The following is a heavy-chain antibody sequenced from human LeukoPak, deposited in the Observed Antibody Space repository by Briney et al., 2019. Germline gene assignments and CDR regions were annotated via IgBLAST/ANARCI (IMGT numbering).Heavy chain of an antibody. D-gene: IGHD6-13*01. Sequence: GGSLRLSCAASGFTFDDYTMHWVRQAPGKGLEWVSGISWNSGSIGYADSVKGRFTISRDNAKNSLYLQMNSLRAEDMALYYCAKMTAAGTFDYWGQGTLVTVSS. V-gene: IGHV3-9*03. CDR2: ISWNSGSI. J-gene: IGHJ4*02. CDR3: AKMTAAGTFDY. CDR1: GFTFDDYT.